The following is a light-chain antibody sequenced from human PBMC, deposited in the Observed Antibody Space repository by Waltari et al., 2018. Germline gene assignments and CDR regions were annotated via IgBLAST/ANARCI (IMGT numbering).Light chain of an antibody. Sequence: ELLLKHSPGTLSLSLRERAPPSCRASQSVSRALAWYQQKPCQAPRLLNYGAPTRATGIPEKFSVSCSGTDFSLTISSLEPDDFAVHYCQPYLKLPLTFGLGTTVGI. J-gene: IGKJ1*01. CDR1: QSVSRA. V-gene: IGKV3-20*01. CDR3: QPYLKLPLT. CDR2: GAP.